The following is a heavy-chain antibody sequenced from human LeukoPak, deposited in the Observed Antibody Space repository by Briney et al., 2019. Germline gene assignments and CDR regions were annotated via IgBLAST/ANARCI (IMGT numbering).Heavy chain of an antibody. CDR1: GFSIRSSW. V-gene: IGHV3-7*01. D-gene: IGHD6-13*01. CDR3: ARLMRGIAAADY. J-gene: IGHJ4*02. CDR2: MNEDGSGT. Sequence: GGSLRLSCAVSGFSIRSSWMSWVRQTPGKGLEWVADMNEDGSGTYYVDSVKGRFTVSRDNAKNSLYLQMNSLRAEDTAVYYCARLMRGIAAADYWGQGTLVTVSS.